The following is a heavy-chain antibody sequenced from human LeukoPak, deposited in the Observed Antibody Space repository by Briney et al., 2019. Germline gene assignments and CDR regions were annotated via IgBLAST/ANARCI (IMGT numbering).Heavy chain of an antibody. V-gene: IGHV3-23*01. J-gene: IGHJ3*02. Sequence: GGSLRLSCAASGFAFSSYAMSWVRKAPGKGLEWVSAISGSGGSTYYADSVKGRFTISRDNSKNTLYLQMNSLRAEDTAVYYCATHLAYCGGDCYLLDFLDAFDIWGQGTMVTVSS. CDR3: ATHLAYCGGDCYLLDFLDAFDI. CDR1: GFAFSSYA. CDR2: ISGSGGST. D-gene: IGHD2-21*02.